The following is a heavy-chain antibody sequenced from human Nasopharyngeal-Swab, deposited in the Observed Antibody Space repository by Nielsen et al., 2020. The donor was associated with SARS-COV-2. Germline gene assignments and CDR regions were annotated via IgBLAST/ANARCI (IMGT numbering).Heavy chain of an antibody. Sequence: SETLSLTCTVSGGSISSYYWSWIRQPPGKGLEWIGYIYYSGSTNYNPSLKSRVTISVDTSKNQFSLKLSSVTAADTAVYYCARVTRYYDILTGYKWYFDYWGQGTLVTVSS. CDR2: IYYSGST. CDR1: GGSISSYY. CDR3: ARVTRYYDILTGYKWYFDY. D-gene: IGHD3-9*01. V-gene: IGHV4-59*01. J-gene: IGHJ4*02.